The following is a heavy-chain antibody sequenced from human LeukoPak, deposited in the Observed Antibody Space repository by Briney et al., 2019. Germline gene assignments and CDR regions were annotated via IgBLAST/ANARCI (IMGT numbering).Heavy chain of an antibody. D-gene: IGHD6-13*01. V-gene: IGHV3-43D*03. J-gene: IGHJ4*02. CDR1: GFTFDDYA. CDR3: AKDTGPGGIAAAGIDY. Sequence: GGSLRLSCAASGFTFDDYAMHWVRQAPGKGLEWVSLISWDGGSTYYADSVKGRFTISRDNSKNSLYLQMNSLRAEDTALYYCAKDTGPGGIAAAGIDYWGQGTLVTVSS. CDR2: ISWDGGST.